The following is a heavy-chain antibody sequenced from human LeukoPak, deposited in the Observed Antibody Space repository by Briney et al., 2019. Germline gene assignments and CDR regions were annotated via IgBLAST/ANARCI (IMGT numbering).Heavy chain of an antibody. CDR1: GFIFGSYA. V-gene: IGHV3-23*01. D-gene: IGHD2-2*01. Sequence: TGGSLRLSCSASGFIFGSYAMSWVRQAPGKGLEWVSSISASGGSAYYADSVKGRFTISRDNSKNTLFLQMNSLRAEDTAVYYCARGSTSDWPLDHWGQETLVTISS. CDR2: ISASGGSA. J-gene: IGHJ4*02. CDR3: ARGSTSDWPLDH.